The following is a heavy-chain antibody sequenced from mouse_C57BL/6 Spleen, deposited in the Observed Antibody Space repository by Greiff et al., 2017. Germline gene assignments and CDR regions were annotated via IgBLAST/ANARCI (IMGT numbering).Heavy chain of an antibody. V-gene: IGHV3-6*01. Sequence: VHLVESGPGLVKPSQSLSLTCSVTGYSITSGYYWNWIRQFPGNKLEWMGYISYDGSNNYNPSLKNRISITRDTSKNQLFLKWNSVTTEDTATYYCARANWAWFAYWGQGTLVTVSA. D-gene: IGHD4-1*01. CDR3: ARANWAWFAY. CDR2: ISYDGSN. CDR1: GYSITSGYY. J-gene: IGHJ3*01.